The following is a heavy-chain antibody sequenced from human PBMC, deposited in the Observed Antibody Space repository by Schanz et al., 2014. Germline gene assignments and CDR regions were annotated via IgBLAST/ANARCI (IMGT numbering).Heavy chain of an antibody. D-gene: IGHD4-17*01. V-gene: IGHV3-30*03. CDR3: VRDTDYHFDY. CDR1: GFIFSSYA. Sequence: VQMVESGGGLVQPGGSLKLSCAASGFIFSSYAMTWVRQAPGKGLEWVAVISYDGSNKYYADSVKGRFTISRDNAKNALYLQMNSLRAEDTAVYYCVRDTDYHFDYWGQGTLVTVS. CDR2: ISYDGSNK. J-gene: IGHJ4*02.